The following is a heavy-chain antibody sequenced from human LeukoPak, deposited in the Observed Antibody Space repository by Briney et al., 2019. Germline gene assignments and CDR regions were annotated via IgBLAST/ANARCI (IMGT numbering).Heavy chain of an antibody. Sequence: GGSLRLSCAASGFTFSGSAMHWVRQASGKGLEWVDRIRSKANSYATAYAASVKGRFTISRDDSKNTAYLQMNSLKTEDTAVYYCTKTCSSTSCSDYWGQGTLVTVSS. V-gene: IGHV3-73*01. CDR1: GFTFSGSA. CDR2: IRSKANSYAT. J-gene: IGHJ4*02. D-gene: IGHD2-2*01. CDR3: TKTCSSTSCSDY.